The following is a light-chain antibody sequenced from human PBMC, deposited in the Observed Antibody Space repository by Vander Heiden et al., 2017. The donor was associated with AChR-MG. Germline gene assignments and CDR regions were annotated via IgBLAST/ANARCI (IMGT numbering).Light chain of an antibody. J-gene: IGLJ1*01. Sequence: QSILTQPPSASETPGQRVTVSCSGSHSNIGSNSVTWYQKKPGMAPKLLIHRHNQRPSGVPDRFSGSKSGSSASLAISGLHSEDEADYYCASWDDSLKVYLFGSGTAVTVL. V-gene: IGLV1-44*01. CDR3: ASWDDSLKVYL. CDR2: RHN. CDR1: HSNIGSNS.